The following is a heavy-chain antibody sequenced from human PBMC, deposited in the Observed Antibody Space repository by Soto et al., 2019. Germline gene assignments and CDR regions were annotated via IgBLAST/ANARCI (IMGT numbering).Heavy chain of an antibody. CDR1: GGSISSYY. D-gene: IGHD3-22*01. CDR2: IYYSGST. CDR3: ARAVITPLYLHYGMDV. V-gene: IGHV4-59*01. J-gene: IGHJ6*02. Sequence: TSETLSLTCTVSGGSISSYYWSWIRQPPGKGLEWIGYIYYSGSTNYNPSLKSRVTISVDTSKNQFSLKLSSVTAADTAVYYCARAVITPLYLHYGMDVWGQGTTVT.